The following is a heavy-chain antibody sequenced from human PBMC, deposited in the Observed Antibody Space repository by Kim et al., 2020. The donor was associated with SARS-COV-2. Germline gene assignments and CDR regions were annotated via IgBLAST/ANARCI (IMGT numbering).Heavy chain of an antibody. V-gene: IGHV3-7*03. CDR1: GFTFSSYW. D-gene: IGHD3-22*01. J-gene: IGHJ4*02. CDR3: AREDDYYDSSGWV. Sequence: GGSLRLSCAASGFTFSSYWMSWVRQAPGKGLEWVANIKQDGSEKYYVDSVKGRFTISRDNAKNSLYLQMNSLRAEDTAVYYCAREDDYYDSSGWVWGQGTLVTVSS. CDR2: IKQDGSEK.